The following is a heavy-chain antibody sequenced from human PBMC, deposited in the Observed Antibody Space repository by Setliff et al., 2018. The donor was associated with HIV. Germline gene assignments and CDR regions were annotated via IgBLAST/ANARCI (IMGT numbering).Heavy chain of an antibody. CDR3: ARLNWGP. CDR2: ISSGGHTV. Sequence: PGGSLRLSCVTSGFTFRSYELNWVCQAPGQGLEWVSYISSGGHTVYHADSVKGRFTISRDNARNSLSLQMDGLTAEDTAVYYCARLNWGPGGPGTLVTVSS. J-gene: IGHJ5*02. V-gene: IGHV3-48*03. D-gene: IGHD7-27*01. CDR1: GFTFRSYE.